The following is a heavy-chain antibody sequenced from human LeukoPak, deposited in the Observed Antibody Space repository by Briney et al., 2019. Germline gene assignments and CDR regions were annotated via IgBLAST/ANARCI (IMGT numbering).Heavy chain of an antibody. CDR1: GGSISSGSYY. CDR3: ARASQQLVSDY. J-gene: IGHJ4*02. V-gene: IGHV4-61*02. CDR2: TYTSGST. D-gene: IGHD6-13*01. Sequence: SETLSLTCTVSGGSISSGSYYWSWTRQPAGKGLEWIGRTYTSGSTNYNPSLKSRVTISVDTSKNQFSLKLSSVTAADTAVYYCARASQQLVSDYWGQGTLVTVSS.